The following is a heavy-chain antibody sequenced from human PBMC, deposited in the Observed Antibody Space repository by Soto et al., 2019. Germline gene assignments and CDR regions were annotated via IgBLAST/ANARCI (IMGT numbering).Heavy chain of an antibody. CDR2: INLDGSEQ. V-gene: IGHV3-7*03. Sequence: AWGSLRLSCVASGFTFTRYYITWVRQAPVKGLEWVASINLDGSEQFYVDSVKGRFIISRDNARSSLYLQMNSLRAEDTALYFCSRENWFQDYWGPGTLVTVSS. CDR1: GFTFTRYY. D-gene: IGHD3-9*01. CDR3: SRENWFQDY. J-gene: IGHJ4*02.